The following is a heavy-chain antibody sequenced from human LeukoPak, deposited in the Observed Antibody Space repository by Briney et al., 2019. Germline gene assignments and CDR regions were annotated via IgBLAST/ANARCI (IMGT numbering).Heavy chain of an antibody. V-gene: IGHV4-59*01. D-gene: IGHD3-9*01. Sequence: PSETLSLTCAVYGGSFSAYYWSWIRQPPGKGLEWIGYIYYSGSTNYNPSLKSRVTISVDTSKNQFSLKLSSVTAADTAVYYCARIYRDYDILTGYSPAAFDYWGQGTLVTVSS. CDR1: GGSFSAYY. CDR3: ARIYRDYDILTGYSPAAFDY. CDR2: IYYSGST. J-gene: IGHJ4*02.